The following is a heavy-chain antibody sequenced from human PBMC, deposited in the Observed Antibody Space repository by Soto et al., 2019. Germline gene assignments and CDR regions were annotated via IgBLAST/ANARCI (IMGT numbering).Heavy chain of an antibody. D-gene: IGHD1-7*01. CDR3: ALPPITGTTQGVYYYYYGMDV. CDR1: GYSFTSYW. V-gene: IGHV5-51*01. J-gene: IGHJ6*02. Sequence: RGESLKISCKGSGYSFTSYWIGWVRQMPGKGLEWMGIIYPGDSDTRYSPSFQGQVTISADKSISTAYLQWSSLKASDTAMYYCALPPITGTTQGVYYYYYGMDVWGQGTTVTVSS. CDR2: IYPGDSDT.